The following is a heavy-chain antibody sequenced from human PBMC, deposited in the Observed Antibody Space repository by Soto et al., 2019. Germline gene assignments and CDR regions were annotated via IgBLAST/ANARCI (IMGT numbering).Heavy chain of an antibody. CDR1: GVSVTNGDYY. CDR2: IYYTETT. J-gene: IGHJ5*02. CDR3: ARQRRGGYWFDP. V-gene: IGHV4-30-4*01. Sequence: PSETLSLTCAVSGVSVTNGDYYWTWMRQSPGKGLEWIGNIYYTETTNYNPSLNSRLSISIDTSRNQFSHQLTSVTAADTAIYYCARQRRGGYWFDPWGQGTLVTVSS.